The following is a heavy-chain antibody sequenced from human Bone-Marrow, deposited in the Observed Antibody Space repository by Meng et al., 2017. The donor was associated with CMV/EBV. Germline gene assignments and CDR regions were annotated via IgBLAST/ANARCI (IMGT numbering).Heavy chain of an antibody. D-gene: IGHD3-10*01. Sequence: ASVKVSCKASGYTFTSYAIHWVRQAPGQRLEWMGWSNAGNGNTKYSQEFQGRVTITRDTSASTAYMELSSLRSDDTAVYYCARGSMVRGVPLPYYYYGMGVWGQGTTVTVSS. CDR1: GYTFTSYA. CDR3: ARGSMVRGVPLPYYYYGMGV. CDR2: SNAGNGNT. J-gene: IGHJ6*02. V-gene: IGHV1-3*02.